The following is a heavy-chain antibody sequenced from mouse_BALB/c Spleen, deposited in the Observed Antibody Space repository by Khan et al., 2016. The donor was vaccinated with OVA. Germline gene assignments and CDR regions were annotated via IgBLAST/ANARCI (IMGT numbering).Heavy chain of an antibody. V-gene: IGHV3-2*02. J-gene: IGHJ2*01. CDR1: GYSITSGYG. CDR2: ISYSGST. D-gene: IGHD1-2*01. Sequence: EVKLEESGPGLVKPSQSLSLTCTVTGYSITSGYGWNWIRQFPGNKLELMGYISYSGSTNYNPSLKSRISITRDTSKNQFFLQLNSVTTEDTATYDYYRTARIKYWGQGTTLTVSS. CDR3: YRTARIKY.